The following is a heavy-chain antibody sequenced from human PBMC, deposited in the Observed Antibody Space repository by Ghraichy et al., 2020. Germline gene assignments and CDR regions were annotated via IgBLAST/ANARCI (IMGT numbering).Heavy chain of an antibody. CDR1: GGSIGSGGQY. Sequence: SETLSLTCTVSGGSIGSGGQYWSWLRQRPGEGLEWIAYIYYGGAAFYNPSLKSRVNISIDTSQNLFSLRLASVTVADTAVYFCARFVDFGTWFDPWGQGTLVTV. J-gene: IGHJ5*02. CDR3: ARFVDFGTWFDP. CDR2: IYYGGAA. V-gene: IGHV4-31*03. D-gene: IGHD4-17*01.